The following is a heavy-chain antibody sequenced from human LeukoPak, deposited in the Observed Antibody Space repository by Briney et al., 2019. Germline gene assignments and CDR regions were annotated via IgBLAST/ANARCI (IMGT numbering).Heavy chain of an antibody. Sequence: ASVKVSCKASGYTFTGYYMHWVRQAPGQGLEWMGWINPNSGGTNYAQKFQGRVTMTRDTSISTAYMELSRLRSDDTAVYYCARDSRKYFDWIFIGFDYWGQGTLVTVSS. D-gene: IGHD3-9*01. V-gene: IGHV1-2*02. CDR1: GYTFTGYY. CDR2: INPNSGGT. CDR3: ARDSRKYFDWIFIGFDY. J-gene: IGHJ4*02.